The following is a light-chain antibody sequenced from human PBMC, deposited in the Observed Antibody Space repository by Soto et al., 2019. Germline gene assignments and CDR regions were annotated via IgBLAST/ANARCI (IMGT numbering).Light chain of an antibody. CDR2: AAS. Sequence: DIQLTQSPSSLSASVGDRVTITCRASQSISSYLKWYQQKQGKAPKLLIDAASSLQSGGPSRFSGSGSGTDFTLTISSLQPEEFATYYCQQSYSTPRSTFGQGTKLEIK. J-gene: IGKJ2*02. CDR3: QQSYSTPRST. V-gene: IGKV1-39*01. CDR1: QSISSY.